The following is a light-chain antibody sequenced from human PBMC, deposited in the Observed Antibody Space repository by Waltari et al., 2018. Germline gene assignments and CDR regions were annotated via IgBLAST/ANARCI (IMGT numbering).Light chain of an antibody. CDR1: NIGTKD. J-gene: IGLJ3*02. Sequence: SFVLTQPPSVSVAPGKTATITCWGSNIGTKDGHWYQQKPGLAPLLVVFDGSDRPTGIPERFSGSNSGNTATLTISRVEAGDEADYYCQVWDNGSDHSVFGGGTKVTVL. CDR3: QVWDNGSDHSV. V-gene: IGLV3-21*03. CDR2: DGS.